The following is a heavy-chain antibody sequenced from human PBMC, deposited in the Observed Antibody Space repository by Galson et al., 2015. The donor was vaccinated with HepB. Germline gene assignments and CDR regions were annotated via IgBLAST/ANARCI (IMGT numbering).Heavy chain of an antibody. V-gene: IGHV3-23*01. J-gene: IGHJ2*01. CDR1: GFTFSSYA. D-gene: IGHD2/OR15-2a*01. CDR2: ITVSGAST. CDR3: ARGTSTYWYFDL. Sequence: SLRLSCAASGFTFSSYAMTWVRQAPGKGLEWVSGITVSGASTYYAGSVKGRFTTSRDNSRNTLYLQMNSLTAADTAVYYCARGTSTYWYFDLWGRGTLVTVSS.